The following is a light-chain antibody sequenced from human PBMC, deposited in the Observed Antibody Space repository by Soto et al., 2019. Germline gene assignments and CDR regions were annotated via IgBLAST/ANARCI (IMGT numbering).Light chain of an antibody. V-gene: IGKV3-15*01. CDR1: QNVGSN. Sequence: EIVMTQSPGTLSVSPGERATLSCRASQNVGSNLAWYQQKPGQAPRLLIYGASTRATGIPARFSGSGSGTEFPLTISSRQSEDFAVYYCQQYNNWTFGQGTKVEI. J-gene: IGKJ1*01. CDR2: GAS. CDR3: QQYNNWT.